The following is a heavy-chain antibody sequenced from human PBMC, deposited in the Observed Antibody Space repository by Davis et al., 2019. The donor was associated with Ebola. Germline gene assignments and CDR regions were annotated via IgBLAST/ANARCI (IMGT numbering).Heavy chain of an antibody. D-gene: IGHD3-3*01. CDR1: GFTFSSNA. CDR2: ISGSGGST. CDR3: VKASGRFLEWFLYGMDV. V-gene: IGHV3-23*01. J-gene: IGHJ6*02. Sequence: PGGSLRLSCATSGFTFSSNAMSWVRQAPGKGLEWVASISGSGGSTYYGDSVKGRFTFSRDNSKNTLYLQMSSLRAEDTAVYYCVKASGRFLEWFLYGMDVWGQGTTVTVSS.